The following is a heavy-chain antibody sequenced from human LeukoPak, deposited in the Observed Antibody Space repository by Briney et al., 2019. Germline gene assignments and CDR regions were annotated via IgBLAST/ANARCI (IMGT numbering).Heavy chain of an antibody. Sequence: ASVKVSCKASGDTFTGYYMHWVRQAPGQGPEWMGWINPNSGGTNYAQKFQGRVTMTRDTSISTAYMELSRLRSDDTAMYYCASSGDDYYYYYMDVWGKGTTVTVSS. CDR3: ASSGDDYYYYYMDV. CDR2: INPNSGGT. J-gene: IGHJ6*03. D-gene: IGHD3-10*01. V-gene: IGHV1-2*02. CDR1: GDTFTGYY.